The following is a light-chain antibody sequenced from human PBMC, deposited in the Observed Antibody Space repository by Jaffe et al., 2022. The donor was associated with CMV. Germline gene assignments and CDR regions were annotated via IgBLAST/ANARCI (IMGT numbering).Light chain of an antibody. V-gene: IGKV1-5*03. Sequence: DIEMTQSPSIVSASVGDRVTITCRASQSVSVWLAWHQQKPGKAPKVLIYKASTLESGVPSRFSGSGSATEFTLTISSLQPDDFATYYCQHYNTYPYTFGQGTKVVIK. CDR3: QHYNTYPYT. CDR2: KAS. CDR1: QSVSVW. J-gene: IGKJ2*01.